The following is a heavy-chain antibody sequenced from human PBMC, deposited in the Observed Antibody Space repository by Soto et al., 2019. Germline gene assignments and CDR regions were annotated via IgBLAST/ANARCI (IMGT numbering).Heavy chain of an antibody. CDR2: IGGLTGET. V-gene: IGHV1-18*01. J-gene: IGHJ6*04. D-gene: IGHD3-10*01. CDR3: AKEVRTNAEYDYWQYYMDA. CDR1: GYTFRNYG. Sequence: QIQLVQSGDEVAKPGASVKVSCKNSGYTFRNYGISWVRQAPRQGLEWLGWIGGLTGETSYAPSFQGRLSLTSDISTGTAYMELRGLKSDDTAVYYCAKEVRTNAEYDYWQYYMDAWGNGTSVTVST.